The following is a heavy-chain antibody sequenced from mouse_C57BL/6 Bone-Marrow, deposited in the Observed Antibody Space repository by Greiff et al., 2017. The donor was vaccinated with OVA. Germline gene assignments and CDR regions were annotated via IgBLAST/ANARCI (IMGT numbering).Heavy chain of an antibody. CDR3: ARDSSGYVGY. Sequence: VQLQQPGAELVKPGASVKLSCKASGYTFTSYWMQWVKQRPGQGLEWIGEIDPSDSYTNYNQKFKGKATLTVDTSSSTAYMQLSSLTSEDSAVYYCARDSSGYVGYWGQGTTLTVSS. CDR1: GYTFTSYW. V-gene: IGHV1-50*01. D-gene: IGHD3-2*02. CDR2: IDPSDSYT. J-gene: IGHJ2*01.